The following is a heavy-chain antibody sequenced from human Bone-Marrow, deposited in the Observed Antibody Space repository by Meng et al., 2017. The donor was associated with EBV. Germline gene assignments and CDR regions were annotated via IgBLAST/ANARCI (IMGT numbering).Heavy chain of an antibody. CDR1: GGSFSGYY. CDR3: ARGSGYDARY. Sequence: QVQLQQGGAGVLKPSETLSLTCAGYGGSFSGYYWSWIRQPPGKGLEWIGEINHSGSTNYNPSLKSRVTISVDTSKNQFSLKLSSVTAADTAVYYCARGSGYDARYWGQETLVTVSS. CDR2: INHSGST. V-gene: IGHV4-34*01. D-gene: IGHD5-12*01. J-gene: IGHJ4*02.